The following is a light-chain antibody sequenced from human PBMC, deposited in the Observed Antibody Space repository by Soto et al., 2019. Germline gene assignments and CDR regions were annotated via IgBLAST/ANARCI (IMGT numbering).Light chain of an antibody. CDR1: QSVSSAY. V-gene: IGKV3-20*01. J-gene: IGKJ2*01. CDR3: QQYGSSPPYT. CDR2: GAS. Sequence: DIVLTQSPGTLSLSPGERATLSCRANQSVSSAYLAWYQQKPGQAPRLLISGASIRATGIPERFSGSGSGTDFTLTISRLEPEDSAVYYCQQYGSSPPYTFGQGTKLEIK.